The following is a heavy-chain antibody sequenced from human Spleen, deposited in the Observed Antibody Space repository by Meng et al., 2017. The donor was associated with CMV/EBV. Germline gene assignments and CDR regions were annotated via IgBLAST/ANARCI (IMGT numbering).Heavy chain of an antibody. J-gene: IGHJ6*02. D-gene: IGHD2-2*02. CDR3: AREGDPLDIAVEPPAIRNYYYGMDV. V-gene: IGHV1-18*01. CDR1: GYTFINYG. CDR2: ISTRNDNT. Sequence: ASVKVSCKASGYTFINYGISWVRQAPGQGLEWMGWISTRNDNTKYAQKFQGRVTMTTDTSTSTAYMELRSLGSDDTAVYYCAREGDPLDIAVEPPAIRNYYYGMDVWGQGTTVTVSS.